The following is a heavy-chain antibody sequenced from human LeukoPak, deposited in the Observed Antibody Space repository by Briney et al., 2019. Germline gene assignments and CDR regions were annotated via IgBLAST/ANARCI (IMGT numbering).Heavy chain of an antibody. CDR3: ARTIGAARLLRRGSSWFDP. V-gene: IGHV1-18*01. Sequence: ASVKVSCKASGYTFTTYGISWVRQAPGQGLEWMGWISAYNGNTNYAQKLQGRVTMTTDTSTSTAYMELSRLRSDDTAVYYCARTIGAARLLRRGSSWFDPWGQGTLVTVSS. D-gene: IGHD6-6*01. CDR2: ISAYNGNT. J-gene: IGHJ5*02. CDR1: GYTFTTYG.